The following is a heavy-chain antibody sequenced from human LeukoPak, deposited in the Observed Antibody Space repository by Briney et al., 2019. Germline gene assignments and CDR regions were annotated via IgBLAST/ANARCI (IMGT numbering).Heavy chain of an antibody. Sequence: PGGSLRLSCAASGFTFSSYSMNWVRQAPGKGLEWVSSISSSSSYMYYADSVKGRFTISRDNAKNSLYLQMNSLRAEDTAVYYCARDGSYSSGWYEAFDIWGQGTMVTVSS. CDR1: GFTFSSYS. J-gene: IGHJ3*02. V-gene: IGHV3-21*01. CDR2: ISSSSSYM. CDR3: ARDGSYSSGWYEAFDI. D-gene: IGHD6-19*01.